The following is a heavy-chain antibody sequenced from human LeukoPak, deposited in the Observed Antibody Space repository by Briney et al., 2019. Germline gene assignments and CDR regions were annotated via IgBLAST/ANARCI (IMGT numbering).Heavy chain of an antibody. Sequence: GGSLRLSCAASGFTFSSYGMHWVRQAPGKGLEWVAVISYDGSNKYYADSVKGRFTISRDNSKNTLYLQMNSLRAEDTAVYYCARDRRSGWPYYYYYMDVWGKGTTVTVSS. J-gene: IGHJ6*03. CDR2: ISYDGSNK. CDR3: ARDRRSGWPYYYYYMDV. V-gene: IGHV3-30*03. D-gene: IGHD6-19*01. CDR1: GFTFSSYG.